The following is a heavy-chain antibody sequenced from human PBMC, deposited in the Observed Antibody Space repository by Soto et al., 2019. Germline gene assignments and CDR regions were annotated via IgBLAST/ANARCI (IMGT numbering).Heavy chain of an antibody. J-gene: IGHJ4*02. Sequence: QLQLQESGPGLVKPSETLSLTCSVSDDSINSDIYYWGWIRQPPGKGLEWIGSIYYRGNAYYNPSLQTRVTISLDKSKSQFSLKLNSVTAADSAVYFCARLEGLATISYYFDFWGPGALVTVSS. CDR1: DDSINSDIYY. D-gene: IGHD3-9*01. CDR3: ARLEGLATISYYFDF. CDR2: IYYRGNA. V-gene: IGHV4-39*01.